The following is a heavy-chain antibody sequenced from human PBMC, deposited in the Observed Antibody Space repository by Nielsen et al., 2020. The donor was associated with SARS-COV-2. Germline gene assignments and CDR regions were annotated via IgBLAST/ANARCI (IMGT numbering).Heavy chain of an antibody. Sequence: VRQAPGQGLEWISYISSSSSTIYYADSVKGRFTISRDNTKNSLYLQMNSLRVEDTAVYYCARVMTTVTKWDYYYYYMDVWGKGTTVTVSS. CDR2: ISSSSSTI. CDR3: ARVMTTVTKWDYYYYYMDV. D-gene: IGHD4-17*01. V-gene: IGHV3-48*01. J-gene: IGHJ6*03.